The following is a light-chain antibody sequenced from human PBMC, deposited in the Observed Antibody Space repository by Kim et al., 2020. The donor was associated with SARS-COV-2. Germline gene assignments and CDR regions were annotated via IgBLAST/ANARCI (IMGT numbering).Light chain of an antibody. V-gene: IGKV3-20*01. Sequence: LSPGERATLSCRASLSITSGYLAWYQQKPGQAPRLLIYGASSRATGIPDRFSGSGSGRDFTLTISRLEPEDFAVYYCQQYGSSWYTFGQGTKLEI. CDR3: QQYGSSWYT. CDR1: LSITSGY. J-gene: IGKJ2*01. CDR2: GAS.